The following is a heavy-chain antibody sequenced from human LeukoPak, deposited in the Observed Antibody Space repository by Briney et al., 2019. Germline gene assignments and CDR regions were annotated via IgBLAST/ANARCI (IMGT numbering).Heavy chain of an antibody. CDR3: AKSRSGSANWALQIFDN. V-gene: IGHV3-53*01. CDR2: LYSGGTT. D-gene: IGHD1-1*01. J-gene: IGHJ4*02. CDR1: GFIVSTNY. Sequence: GGSLRLSCAASGFIVSTNYMSWVRQAPGKGLEWVSVLYSGGTTYYADYVKGRFTISRDNSKNSLFVQMNSLRAEDTAVYFCAKSRSGSANWALQIFDNWGQGTLVTVSS.